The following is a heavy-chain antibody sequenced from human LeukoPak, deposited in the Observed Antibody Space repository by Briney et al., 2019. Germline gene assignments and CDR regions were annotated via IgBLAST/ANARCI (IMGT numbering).Heavy chain of an antibody. CDR2: IYYSGST. CDR1: GGSVSSGSYY. CDR3: ASELTGRGYSGYYLDY. D-gene: IGHD5-12*01. J-gene: IGHJ4*02. V-gene: IGHV4-61*01. Sequence: SETLSLTCTVSGGSVSSGSYYWSWIRQPPGKGLEWIGYIYYSGSTDYNPSLKSRVTISVDTSKNQFSLKLSSVTAADTAVYYCASELTGRGYSGYYLDYWGQGTLVTVSS.